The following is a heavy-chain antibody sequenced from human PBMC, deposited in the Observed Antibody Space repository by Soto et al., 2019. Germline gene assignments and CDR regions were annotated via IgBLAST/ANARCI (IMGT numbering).Heavy chain of an antibody. CDR2: TYYRSKWYN. V-gene: IGHV6-1*01. J-gene: IGHJ4*02. D-gene: IGHD6-6*01. CDR1: GDSVSSNSAA. CDR3: ARDLRLDIAARPLHFDY. Sequence: QSQTLSLTCAISGDSVSSNSAAWNWIRQSPSRGLEWLGRTYYRSKWYNDYAVSVKSRITINPDTSKNQFSLQLNSVTPEDTAVYYCARDLRLDIAARPLHFDYWGQGTLVTVSS.